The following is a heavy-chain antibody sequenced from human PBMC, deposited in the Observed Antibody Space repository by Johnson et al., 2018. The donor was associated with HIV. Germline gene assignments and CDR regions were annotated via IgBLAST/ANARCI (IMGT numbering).Heavy chain of an antibody. CDR3: ASSQGSGEGAFDI. J-gene: IGHJ3*02. Sequence: QEQLVESGGGVVQPGGSLRLSCAASGFTFSSYGLHWVRQAPGKGLEWVAFIRYDGSNKYFVDSVKGLFTISRDNAKNSLFLQMNSLRVEDTAVYYCASSQGSGEGAFDIWGQGTMVTVSS. V-gene: IGHV3-30*02. CDR1: GFTFSSYG. D-gene: IGHD2-21*01. CDR2: IRYDGSNK.